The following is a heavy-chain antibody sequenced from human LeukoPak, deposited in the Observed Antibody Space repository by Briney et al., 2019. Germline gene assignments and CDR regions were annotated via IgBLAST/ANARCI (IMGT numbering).Heavy chain of an antibody. D-gene: IGHD2-15*01. CDR3: AKDKRHRLYLGSTLRTVLHY. V-gene: IGHV3-9*01. CDR2: ISWNPDTI. J-gene: IGHJ4*02. CDR1: GFTFEDYS. Sequence: GGSLRLSCAVSGFTFEDYSMHWVRQAPGKGLEWVSGISWNPDTIGYADSVKGRFTISRDNAKNSVYLHMNSLRAEDTAVYYCAKDKRHRLYLGSTLRTVLHYWGQGTLVTVSS.